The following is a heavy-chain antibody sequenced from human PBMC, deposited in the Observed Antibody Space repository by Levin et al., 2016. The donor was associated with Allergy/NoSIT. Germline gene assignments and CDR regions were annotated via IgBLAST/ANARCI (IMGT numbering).Heavy chain of an antibody. CDR2: ISYDGSNK. Sequence: VRQAPGKGLEWVAVISYDGSNKYYADSVKGRFTISRDNSKNTLYLQMNSLRAEDTAVYYCARERQTVYYYDSSGYYPPLSGAFDIWGQGTMVTVSS. V-gene: IGHV3-30-3*01. J-gene: IGHJ3*02. CDR3: ARERQTVYYYDSSGYYPPLSGAFDI. D-gene: IGHD3-22*01.